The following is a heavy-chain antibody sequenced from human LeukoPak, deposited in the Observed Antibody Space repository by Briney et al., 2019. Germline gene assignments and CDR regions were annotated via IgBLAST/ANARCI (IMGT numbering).Heavy chain of an antibody. CDR2: IYYTGST. D-gene: IGHD5-24*01. CDR1: GGSISSSSYY. J-gene: IGHJ4*02. V-gene: IGHV4-39*07. Sequence: SETLPLTCTVSGGSISSSSYYWGWIRQPPGKGLEWIGNIYYTGSTFYNPSLKSRVTMSVDTSNNQFYLKLSSVTAADTAVYYCAREPRDGYNRLDYWGQGTLVTVSS. CDR3: AREPRDGYNRLDY.